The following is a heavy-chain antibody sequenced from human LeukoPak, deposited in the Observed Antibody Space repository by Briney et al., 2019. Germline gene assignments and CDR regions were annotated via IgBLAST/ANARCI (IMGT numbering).Heavy chain of an antibody. D-gene: IGHD3-10*01. Sequence: SETLSLTCTVSGGSISSSSYYWGWIRQPPGKGLEWIGSIYYSGSTYYNPSLKSRVTISVDTSKNQFSLKLSSVTAADTAVYYCASIPIRGVIIPMLDPWGQGTLVTVSS. CDR3: ASIPIRGVIIPMLDP. J-gene: IGHJ5*02. CDR2: IYYSGST. CDR1: GGSISSSSYY. V-gene: IGHV4-39*01.